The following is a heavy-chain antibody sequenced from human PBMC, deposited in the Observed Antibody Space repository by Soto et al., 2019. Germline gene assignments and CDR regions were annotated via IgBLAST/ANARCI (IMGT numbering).Heavy chain of an antibody. J-gene: IGHJ6*02. Sequence: ASVKVSCKASGYTFTGYYMHWVRQAPGQGLEWMGIINPGGVSKTYAQEFQGRITMTRDTSTSTVYMELSSLRSQDTAVYYCARAPSWHGLDVWGQGTTVTVSS. CDR3: ARAPSWHGLDV. V-gene: IGHV1-46*01. CDR1: GYTFTGYY. CDR2: INPGGVSK.